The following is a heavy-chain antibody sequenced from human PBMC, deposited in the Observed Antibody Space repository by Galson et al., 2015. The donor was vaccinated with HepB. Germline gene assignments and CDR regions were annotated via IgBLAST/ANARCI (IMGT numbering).Heavy chain of an antibody. V-gene: IGHV6-1*01. CDR3: VGQDVFVGATNPYNWFES. J-gene: IGHJ5*01. Sequence: CAISGDSVSSHIAAWNWIRQSPARGFEWLGRTYYKSRWFNDHSSSVRSRISINADTSRNEFSLQLDSVTPEDTAVYYCVGQDVFVGATNPYNWFESWGQGTPVTVSS. D-gene: IGHD3-16*01. CDR1: GDSVSSHIAA. CDR2: TYYKSRWFN.